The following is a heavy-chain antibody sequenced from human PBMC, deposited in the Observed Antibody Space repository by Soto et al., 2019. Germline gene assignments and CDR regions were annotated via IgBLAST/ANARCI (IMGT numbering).Heavy chain of an antibody. CDR2: ISVYNGNI. V-gene: IGHV1-18*01. CDR1: GYMFNTYG. Sequence: QVQLLQSGAEVKKPGASVKVSCKASGYMFNTYGITWVRQAPGQGLEWMGWISVYNGNIDYAQKFEGRVTMTTDTSTSTAYMELKSLTSDDTAVYYCARPYGSGDYFLPFEYWGQGTPVSVSS. J-gene: IGHJ4*02. D-gene: IGHD3-10*01. CDR3: ARPYGSGDYFLPFEY.